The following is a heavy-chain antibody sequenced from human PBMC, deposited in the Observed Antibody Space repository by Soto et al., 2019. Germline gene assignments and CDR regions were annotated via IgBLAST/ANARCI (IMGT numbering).Heavy chain of an antibody. CDR1: GGSFSSYY. Sequence: QVQLQQWGAGLLKPSETLSLTCAVYGGSFSSYYWSWIRQPPGKGLEWIGEINHSGSTNYNPSLKSRVTISVDTSKNQFSLKLSSVTAADTAVYYCARGYCSGGSCYSGVFYWGQGTLVTVSS. CDR3: ARGYCSGGSCYSGVFY. D-gene: IGHD2-15*01. J-gene: IGHJ4*02. V-gene: IGHV4-34*01. CDR2: INHSGST.